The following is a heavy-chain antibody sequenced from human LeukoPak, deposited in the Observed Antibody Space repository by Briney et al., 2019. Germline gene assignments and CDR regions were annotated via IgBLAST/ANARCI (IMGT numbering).Heavy chain of an antibody. CDR2: IYSGGST. V-gene: IGHV3-53*01. CDR1: GFTVSSNY. CDR3: ARVVDHDYGDYYLDY. D-gene: IGHD4-17*01. J-gene: IGHJ4*02. Sequence: GGSLRLSCAASGFTVSSNYMSWVRQAPGKGLECISVIYSGGSTDYADSVKGRLTISRDNSKNTLYLQMNSLRAEDTAVYYCARVVDHDYGDYYLDYWGQGTLVTVSS.